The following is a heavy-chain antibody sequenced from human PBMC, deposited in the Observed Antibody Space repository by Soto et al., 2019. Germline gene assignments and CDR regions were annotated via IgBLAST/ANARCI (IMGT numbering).Heavy chain of an antibody. J-gene: IGHJ6*02. D-gene: IGHD3-9*01. CDR2: IIPLFRTP. CDR1: GGTFDRYA. V-gene: IGHV1-69*12. Sequence: QAQLVQSEAEVKEPGSSVRVFCKASGGTFDRYAISWLRQAPGQGLEWMGGIIPLFRTPDYAQKFQGRVTITADESTSSAYMELSSLKSDDTAVYYCARDHDRPQLVRNYYYILDVWGQGTTITVSS. CDR3: ARDHDRPQLVRNYYYILDV.